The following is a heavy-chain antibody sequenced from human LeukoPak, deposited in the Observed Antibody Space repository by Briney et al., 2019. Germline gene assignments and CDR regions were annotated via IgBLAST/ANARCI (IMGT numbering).Heavy chain of an antibody. CDR1: GYTFTSYD. D-gene: IGHD2-2*01. Sequence: ASVKVSCKASGYTFTSYDINWVRQATGQGLEWMGWMNPNSGNTGYAQKFQGRVTMTRNTSISTAYMELSSLRSEDTAVYYCARGVVPAAKRCNWFDPWGQGTLVTVSS. J-gene: IGHJ5*02. CDR2: MNPNSGNT. CDR3: ARGVVPAAKRCNWFDP. V-gene: IGHV1-8*01.